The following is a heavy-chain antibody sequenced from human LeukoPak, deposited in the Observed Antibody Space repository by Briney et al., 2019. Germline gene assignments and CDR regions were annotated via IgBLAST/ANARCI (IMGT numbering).Heavy chain of an antibody. CDR1: GFTVSSNY. J-gene: IGHJ3*02. D-gene: IGHD4-17*01. CDR2: IGSSDTTV. V-gene: IGHV3-48*03. CDR3: ARLTVTTKDAFDI. Sequence: PGGSLRLSCAASGFTVSSNYMSWVRQAPGKGLEWVSYIGSSDTTVHYADSVEGRFTISRDNAKNSLYLQMNSLRAEDTAIYYCARLTVTTKDAFDIWGQGTMVIVSS.